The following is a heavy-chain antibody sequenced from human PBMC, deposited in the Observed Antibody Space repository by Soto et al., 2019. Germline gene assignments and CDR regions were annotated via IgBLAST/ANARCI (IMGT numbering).Heavy chain of an antibody. D-gene: IGHD3-3*01. J-gene: IGHJ4*02. CDR1: GFTFSSYG. CDR3: AKAPVGSGYYY. CDR2: ISYDGSNK. V-gene: IGHV3-30*18. Sequence: QVQLVESGGGVVQPGRSLRLSCAASGFTFSSYGMHWVRQAPGKGLEWVAVISYDGSNKYYADSVKGRFTISRDNSKNTLYLQMNSLRAEDTAVYYCAKAPVGSGYYYWGQGTLVTVSS.